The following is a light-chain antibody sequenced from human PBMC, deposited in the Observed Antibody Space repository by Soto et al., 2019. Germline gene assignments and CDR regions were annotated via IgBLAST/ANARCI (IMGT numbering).Light chain of an antibody. Sequence: QSVLTQPPSVSGAPGQRVTISCTGSSSNIGSGYDVNWYQQLPGTAPKLLIYGNTNRPSGVPDRFSGSKSGTSASLAITGLKAEDEADYYCQSYDSSLRDWVFGGGTKLTV. CDR1: SSNIGSGYD. CDR2: GNT. CDR3: QSYDSSLRDWV. V-gene: IGLV1-40*01. J-gene: IGLJ3*02.